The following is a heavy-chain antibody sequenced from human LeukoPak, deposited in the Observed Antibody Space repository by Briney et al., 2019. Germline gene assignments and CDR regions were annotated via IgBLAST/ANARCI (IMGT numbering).Heavy chain of an antibody. D-gene: IGHD3-22*01. CDR2: IISSSSYV. Sequence: GGSLRLSRAPSGFTFSSYSMNWVRQAPGKGLECVSSIISSSSYVYYADSVKGRFTISRDSAKNSLYLQMNSLRAEDTAVYYCARDQGGRYCYDSSGASDYWGQGTLVTVSS. J-gene: IGHJ4*02. V-gene: IGHV3-21*01. CDR1: GFTFSSYS. CDR3: ARDQGGRYCYDSSGASDY.